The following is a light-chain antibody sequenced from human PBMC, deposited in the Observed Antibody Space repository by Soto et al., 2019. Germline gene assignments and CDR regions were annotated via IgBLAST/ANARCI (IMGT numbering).Light chain of an antibody. J-gene: IGKJ2*01. CDR2: KVS. CDR1: QSLVHSDGIFY. Sequence: DVVLTQSPLSLPVTLGQPASISCRSSQSLVHSDGIFYLNWFQQRPGQSPRRLIYKVSNRDYGVPDRFSGSGPGTDFTLEISRVEAEDVGVYYCMQGSHWPYTFGQGTKLEIK. V-gene: IGKV2-30*02. CDR3: MQGSHWPYT.